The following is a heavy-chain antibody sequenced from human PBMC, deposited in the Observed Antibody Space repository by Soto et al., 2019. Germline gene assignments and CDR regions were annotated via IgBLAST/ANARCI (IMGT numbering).Heavy chain of an antibody. J-gene: IGHJ3*02. CDR1: GGTFSSYA. CDR2: IIPIFGTA. CDR3: ASPEVHIVVVTDRPADAFDI. V-gene: IGHV1-69*13. D-gene: IGHD2-21*02. Sequence: SVKVSCKASGGTFSSYAISWVRQAPGQGLEWMGGIIPIFGTANYAQKFQGRVTITADESTSTAYMELSSLRSEDTAVYYCASPEVHIVVVTDRPADAFDIWGQGTMVTVSS.